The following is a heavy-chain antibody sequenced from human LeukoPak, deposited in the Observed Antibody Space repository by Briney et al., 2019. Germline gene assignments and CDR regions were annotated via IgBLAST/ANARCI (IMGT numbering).Heavy chain of an antibody. D-gene: IGHD1-26*01. CDR3: ARDLDIVGATASSDY. CDR2: IIPILGIA. J-gene: IGHJ4*02. CDR1: GGTFSSYT. Sequence: ASVKVSCKASGGTFSSYTISWVRQAPGQGLEWMGRIIPILGIANYAQKFQGRVTMTRDTSTSTVYMELSSLRSEDTAVYYCARDLDIVGATASSDYWGQGTLVTVSS. V-gene: IGHV1-69*04.